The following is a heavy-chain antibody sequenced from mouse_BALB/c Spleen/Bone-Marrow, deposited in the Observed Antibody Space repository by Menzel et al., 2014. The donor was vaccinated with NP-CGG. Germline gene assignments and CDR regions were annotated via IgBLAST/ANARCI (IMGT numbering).Heavy chain of an antibody. CDR1: GFSLXSYG. J-gene: IGHJ2*01. V-gene: IGHV2-2*02. CDR2: IWSGGST. D-gene: IGHD1-1*01. CDR3: AKYGSILDY. Sequence: QVQLQQPGPGLVQPSQRLSIPCTVSGFSLXSYGVHWVRQSPGKGLEWLGVIWSGGSTDYNAAFISRLSISKDNSKSXVFLIMNSPQANDTAIYYCAKYGSILDYWGQGTTLTVSS.